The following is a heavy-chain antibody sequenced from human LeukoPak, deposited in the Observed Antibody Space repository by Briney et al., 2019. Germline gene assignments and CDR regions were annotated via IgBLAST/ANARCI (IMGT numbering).Heavy chain of an antibody. CDR2: ISYGGSDK. CDR1: GFTFSSYA. CDR3: VRRGGSDYDAFDI. V-gene: IGHV3-30-3*01. Sequence: GGSLRLSCAASGFTFSSYAMHWVRQAPGKGLEWVAVISYGGSDKHYADSVKGRFTISRDNSKNTLYLQMNSLRAEDTAVYYCVRRGGSDYDAFDIWGQGTMVTVSS. D-gene: IGHD5-12*01. J-gene: IGHJ3*02.